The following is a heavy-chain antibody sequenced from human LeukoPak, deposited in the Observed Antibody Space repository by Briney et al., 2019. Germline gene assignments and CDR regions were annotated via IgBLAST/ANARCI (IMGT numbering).Heavy chain of an antibody. V-gene: IGHV1-2*06. Sequence: VASVTVSCKASGYTFSQLYIHWVRQAPGQGLEWMGLVNPNSGGTDYAQIFQGRIIMTRDSSVTTAYVELSRLRSDDTAMYYCATEGYNRNSDSGWTAFYFWGQGTMVTVSS. CDR3: ATEGYNRNSDSGWTAFYF. CDR2: VNPNSGGT. CDR1: GYTFSQLY. J-gene: IGHJ3*01. D-gene: IGHD5-24*01.